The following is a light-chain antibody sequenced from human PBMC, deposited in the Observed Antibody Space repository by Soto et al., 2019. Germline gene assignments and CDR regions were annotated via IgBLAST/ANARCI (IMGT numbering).Light chain of an antibody. V-gene: IGKV3-20*01. CDR1: QSVSSTY. CDR3: QQYDTSPVFT. CDR2: GTS. J-gene: IGKJ4*01. Sequence: EIVLTQSPGTLSLSPGERATLSCRSSQSVSSTYLAWYQQKPGQAPRLLIYGTSSRATGIPDRFSGSGSGTDFTLTISRLEPEDFAVYYCQQYDTSPVFTFGGGTRVEIK.